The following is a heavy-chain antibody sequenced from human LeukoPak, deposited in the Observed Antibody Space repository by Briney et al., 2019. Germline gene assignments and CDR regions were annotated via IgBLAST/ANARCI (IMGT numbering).Heavy chain of an antibody. D-gene: IGHD3-9*01. CDR1: GFTFSNYA. J-gene: IGHJ4*02. Sequence: GGSLRLSCAASGFTFSNYAMSWVRQAPGKGLEWVSAISGSGGSTYYADSVKGRFTISRDNSKNTLYLQMNSLRAEDTAVYYCAKDTAPSREILTGYYDYWGQGTLVTVSS. V-gene: IGHV3-23*01. CDR3: AKDTAPSREILTGYYDY. CDR2: ISGSGGST.